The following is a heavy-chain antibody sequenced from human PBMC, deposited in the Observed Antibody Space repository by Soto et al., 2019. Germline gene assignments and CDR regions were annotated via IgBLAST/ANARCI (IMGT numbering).Heavy chain of an antibody. CDR1: GFTFSSYA. Sequence: GGSLRLSCAASGFTFSSYAMSWVRQAPGKGLEWVSAISGSGGSTYYADSVKGRFTISRDNSKNTLYLQMNSLRAEDTAVYYCATQVLRYFDWLLSIPYYCDYWGQGTLVTVSS. J-gene: IGHJ4*02. CDR2: ISGSGGST. V-gene: IGHV3-23*01. CDR3: ATQVLRYFDWLLSIPYYCDY. D-gene: IGHD3-9*01.